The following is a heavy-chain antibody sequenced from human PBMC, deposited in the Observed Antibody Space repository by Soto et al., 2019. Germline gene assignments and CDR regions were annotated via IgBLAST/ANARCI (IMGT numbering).Heavy chain of an antibody. CDR1: GFSLSTSGMC. J-gene: IGHJ6*02. CDR3: ARISRAGSGSYYYYGMDV. D-gene: IGHD1-26*01. CDR2: IDWDDDK. Sequence: SGPTLVNPTQTLTLTCTFSGFSLSTSGMCVSWIRQPPGKALEWLALIDWDDDKYYSTSLKTRLTISKDTSKNQVVLTMTNMDPVDTATYYCARISRAGSGSYYYYGMDVWGQGTTVTVSS. V-gene: IGHV2-70*01.